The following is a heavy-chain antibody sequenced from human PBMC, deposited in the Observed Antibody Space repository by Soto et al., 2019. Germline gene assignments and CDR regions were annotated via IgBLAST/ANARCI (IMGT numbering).Heavy chain of an antibody. D-gene: IGHD3-3*01. Sequence: SVKVSCKASGGTFSSYAISWVRQAPGQGLEWMGGIIPIFGTANYAQKFQGRVTITADESTSTAYMELSSLRSEDTAVYYCAADFWSGYSIFDYWGQGTLVTVSS. J-gene: IGHJ4*02. V-gene: IGHV1-69*13. CDR2: IIPIFGTA. CDR1: GGTFSSYA. CDR3: AADFWSGYSIFDY.